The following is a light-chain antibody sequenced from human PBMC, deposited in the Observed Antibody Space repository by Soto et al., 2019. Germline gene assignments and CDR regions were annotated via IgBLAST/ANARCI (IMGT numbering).Light chain of an antibody. V-gene: IGKV1-33*01. CDR1: QDISNY. CDR3: RQYDNLPPS. Sequence: DIQMTQSPSSLSASVGDRVTITCQASQDISNYLNWYQQKPGKAPKLLIYDASNLETGVPSRFSGSGSGTEFTFTISNLQHEDIATYYCRQYDNLPPSFGQGTKLEIK. J-gene: IGKJ2*03. CDR2: DAS.